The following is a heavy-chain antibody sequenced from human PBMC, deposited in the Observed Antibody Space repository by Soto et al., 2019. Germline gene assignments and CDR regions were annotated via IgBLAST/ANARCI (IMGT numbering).Heavy chain of an antibody. Sequence: QITLKESGPTLVKPTQTLTLTCTFSGFSLSTTAEGVGWIRQPPGKALEWLALIYWDDDERYSPSLKSRLTHTKDTSNNQVVLTMPNVDPVDTATYYCAHGSCSSADCYPNPYLDYWGQGILVSVSS. CDR2: IYWDDDE. CDR1: GFSLSTTAEG. CDR3: AHGSCSSADCYPNPYLDY. D-gene: IGHD2-2*01. V-gene: IGHV2-5*02. J-gene: IGHJ4*02.